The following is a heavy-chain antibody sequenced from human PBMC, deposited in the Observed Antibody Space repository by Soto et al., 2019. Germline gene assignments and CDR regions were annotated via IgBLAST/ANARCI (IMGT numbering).Heavy chain of an antibody. Sequence: SETLSLTCAVYGGSFSDYYWSWIRQPPGRGLEWIGSINYSGSTNYNPSLKSRVTISVDTSKNQFSLKLSSVTAADTAVYYCARLSGHSGLLFDYWGQGTLVTVSS. D-gene: IGHD5-12*01. CDR2: INYSGST. CDR1: GGSFSDYY. V-gene: IGHV4-34*01. CDR3: ARLSGHSGLLFDY. J-gene: IGHJ4*02.